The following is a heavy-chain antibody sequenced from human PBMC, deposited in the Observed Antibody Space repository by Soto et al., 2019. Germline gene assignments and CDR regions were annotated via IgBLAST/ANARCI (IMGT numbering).Heavy chain of an antibody. CDR3: AFPTTAIYFQH. CDR2: ISSSSSYI. V-gene: IGHV3-21*01. Sequence: GGSLRLSCAASGFTFSRYSMNWGRQAPGKGLEWVSSISSSSSYIYYADSVKGRFTISRDNAKNSLYLQMNSLRAEDTAVYYCAFPTTAIYFQHWGQGTLVTVSS. CDR1: GFTFSRYS. J-gene: IGHJ1*01. D-gene: IGHD2-21*02.